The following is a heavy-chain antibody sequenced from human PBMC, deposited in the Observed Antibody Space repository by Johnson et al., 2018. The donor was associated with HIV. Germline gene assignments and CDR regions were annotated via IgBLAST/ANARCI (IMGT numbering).Heavy chain of an antibody. Sequence: VQLVESGGGLVQPGGSLRLSCAASGFTVSSNYMSWVRQAPGKGLEWVSVIYSGGSTHYADSVKGRFTMSRDNSKNTLYLQMNSLRAEDTAVYYCASADVFDIWGQGTVVTVSS. V-gene: IGHV3-66*02. J-gene: IGHJ3*02. CDR2: IYSGGST. CDR3: ASADVFDI. CDR1: GFTVSSNY.